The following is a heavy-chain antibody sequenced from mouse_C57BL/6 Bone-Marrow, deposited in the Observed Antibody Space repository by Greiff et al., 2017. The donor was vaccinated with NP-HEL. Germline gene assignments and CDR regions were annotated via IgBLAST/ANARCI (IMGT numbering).Heavy chain of an antibody. V-gene: IGHV1-81*01. D-gene: IGHD1-1*01. J-gene: IGHJ1*03. CDR3: AGYYGSSHYWYFDV. CDR1: GYTFTSYG. Sequence: QVQLKESGAELARPGASVKLSCKASGYTFTSYGISWVKQRTGQGLEWIGEIYPRSGNTYYNEKFKGKATLTADKSSSTAYMELRSLTSEDSAVYFCAGYYGSSHYWYFDVWGTGTTVTVSS. CDR2: IYPRSGNT.